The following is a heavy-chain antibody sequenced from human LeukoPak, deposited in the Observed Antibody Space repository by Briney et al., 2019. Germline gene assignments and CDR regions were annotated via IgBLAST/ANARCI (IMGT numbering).Heavy chain of an antibody. CDR3: TTNDAFDI. J-gene: IGHJ3*02. CDR2: IKTKADGGTT. Sequence: GGSLRLSCAAFGFTLSSYSMSWVRQAPGKGLEWVGRIKTKADGGTTDCAAPVKGRFTISRDDSKNTLYPQMNSLKIEDTAVYYCTTNDAFDIWGQGTMVTVSS. V-gene: IGHV3-15*01. CDR1: GFTLSSYS.